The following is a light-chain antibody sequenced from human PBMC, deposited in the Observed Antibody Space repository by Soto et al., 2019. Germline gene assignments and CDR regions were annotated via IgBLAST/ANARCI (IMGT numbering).Light chain of an antibody. Sequence: QLVLTQSSSASASLGSSVKLTCTLNSGHSSYIIAWHQQQPGKAPRYLMKLEGSGSYNKGSGVPDRFSGSSSGAARYLTISNLQFEDEADYYCETWDSNTHWVFGGGTKLTVL. CDR3: ETWDSNTHWV. V-gene: IGLV4-60*02. J-gene: IGLJ3*02. CDR2: LEGSGSY. CDR1: SGHSSYI.